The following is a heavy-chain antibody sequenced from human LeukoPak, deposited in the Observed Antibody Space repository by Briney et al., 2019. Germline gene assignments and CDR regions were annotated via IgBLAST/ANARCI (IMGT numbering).Heavy chain of an antibody. CDR3: ARSATDYYSSGYYPY. J-gene: IGHJ4*02. D-gene: IGHD3-22*01. V-gene: IGHV5-51*01. CDR2: IYPCDSDT. CDR1: GYSFTSYW. Sequence: GESLKISCKGSGYSFTSYWIGWVRQMPGKGLEWMGIIYPCDSDTRYRTSFQGQVTISAGKSISPAYLQSSSLKASDTASNYRARSATDYYSSGYYPYWGQGTLVTVSS.